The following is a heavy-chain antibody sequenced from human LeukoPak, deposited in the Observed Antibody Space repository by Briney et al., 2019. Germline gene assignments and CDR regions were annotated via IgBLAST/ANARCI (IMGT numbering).Heavy chain of an antibody. V-gene: IGHV3-23*01. CDR3: AQARDLVVVVADY. CDR2: ISGAGGGT. CDR1: GSTFRNYA. D-gene: IGHD2-15*01. Sequence: PGGSLRLPCAASGSTFRNYAMTWVRQAPVKGLEWVSAISGAGGGTYYADSVKGRFTISRDNSKDTLYLQMNSLRADDTAIYYCAQARDLVVVVADYWGQGTLVAVSS. J-gene: IGHJ4*02.